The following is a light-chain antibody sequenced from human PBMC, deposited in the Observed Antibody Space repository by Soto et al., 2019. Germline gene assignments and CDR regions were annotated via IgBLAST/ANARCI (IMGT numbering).Light chain of an antibody. CDR3: AAWDDSLSGVV. Sequence: QSVLTQPPSASGTPGQRVTISCSGSSSNIGSNYVYWYQQIPGTAPKLLISRNNQRPSGVPDRSSGSKSGTSASLAISGLRSEDEAHYYCAAWDDSLSGVVFGGGTK. CDR2: RNN. V-gene: IGLV1-47*01. J-gene: IGLJ2*01. CDR1: SSNIGSNY.